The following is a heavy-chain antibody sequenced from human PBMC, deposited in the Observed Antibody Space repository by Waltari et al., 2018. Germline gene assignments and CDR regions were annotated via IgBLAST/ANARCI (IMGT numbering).Heavy chain of an antibody. CDR3: TRGGDDSSWYWRN. J-gene: IGHJ4*02. D-gene: IGHD6-13*01. CDR2: INQNGSEK. CDR1: GFTFSNNW. V-gene: IGHV3-7*01. Sequence: EVQLVESGGGLVQPGGSLRLSCEASGFTFSNNWLTWVSEAPGKGLDGLANINQNGSEKYSVDSVKARFTISRNTAKTSFYLHLTSLGADDTALYYCTRGGDDSSWYWRNWGQGTLFTVSS.